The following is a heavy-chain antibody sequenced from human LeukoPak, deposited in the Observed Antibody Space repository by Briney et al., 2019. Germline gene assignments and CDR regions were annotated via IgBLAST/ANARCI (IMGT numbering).Heavy chain of an antibody. CDR2: TRNKANSYTT. CDR3: GRSGRYRPSDL. CDR1: GFILSDHY. V-gene: IGHV3-72*01. D-gene: IGHD1-26*01. J-gene: IGHJ5*02. Sequence: GGSLRLSCAASGFILSDHYIDWVRQAPGKGLEWVGRTRNKANSYTTEYAASVKGRFTISRDDPKNLLYLQMNSPKSEDTAVYYCGRSGRYRPSDLWGQGTLVTVSS.